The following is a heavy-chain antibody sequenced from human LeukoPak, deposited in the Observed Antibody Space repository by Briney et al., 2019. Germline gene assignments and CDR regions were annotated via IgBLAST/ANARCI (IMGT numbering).Heavy chain of an antibody. CDR2: IKSKTDGGTT. J-gene: IGHJ4*02. CDR1: GFTFSNAW. Sequence: GGSLRLSCAASGFTFSNAWMSWVRQAPGKGLEWVGRIKSKTDGGTTDYAAPVKGRFTISRDDSKNTLYLQMNSLRTEDTAVYYCTTDLIVGATRPIDYWGQGTLVTVSS. V-gene: IGHV3-15*01. D-gene: IGHD1-26*01. CDR3: TTDLIVGATRPIDY.